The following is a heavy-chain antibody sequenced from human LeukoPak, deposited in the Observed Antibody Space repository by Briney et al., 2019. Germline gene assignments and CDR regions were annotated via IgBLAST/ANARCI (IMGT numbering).Heavy chain of an antibody. CDR1: GYTFTSYG. Sequence: ASVNVSCKASGYTFTSYGISWVRQAPGQGLEWMGWISGYNGNTNYAQKFQGRVTMTTDTSTNTAYMELRSLRSDDTAVYYCARDARGAAAADDAFDIWGQGTVVTVSS. CDR2: ISGYNGNT. D-gene: IGHD6-13*01. V-gene: IGHV1-18*01. CDR3: ARDARGAAAADDAFDI. J-gene: IGHJ3*02.